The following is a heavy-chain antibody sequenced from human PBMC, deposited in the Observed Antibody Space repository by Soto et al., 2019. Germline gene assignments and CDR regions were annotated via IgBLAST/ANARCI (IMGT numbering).Heavy chain of an antibody. D-gene: IGHD4-17*01. CDR1: GFTFSSYS. V-gene: IGHV3-21*01. Sequence: LRLSCAASGFTFSSYSMNWVRQAPGKGLEWVSSISSSSSYIYYADSVKGRFTISRDNAKNSLYLQMNSLRAEDTAVYYCARSRGTTVANWFDPWGQGTLVTVSS. CDR3: ARSRGTTVANWFDP. J-gene: IGHJ5*02. CDR2: ISSSSSYI.